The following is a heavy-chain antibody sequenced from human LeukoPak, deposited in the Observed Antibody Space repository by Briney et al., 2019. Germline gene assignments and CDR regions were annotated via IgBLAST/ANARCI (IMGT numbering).Heavy chain of an antibody. CDR1: GFTFSSYS. J-gene: IGHJ6*02. V-gene: IGHV3-48*01. CDR3: ARDPPDYIYGMDV. CDR2: ISSSSSTI. Sequence: GGSLRLSCAASGFTFSSYSMNWVRQAPGQGLAWVSYISSSSSTIYYADSVKGRFTISRDNAKNSLYLQMNSLRAEDTAVYYCARDPPDYIYGMDVWGQGTTVTVSS.